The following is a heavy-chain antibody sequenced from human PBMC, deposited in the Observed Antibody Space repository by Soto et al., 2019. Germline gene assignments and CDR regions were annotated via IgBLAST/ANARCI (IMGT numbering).Heavy chain of an antibody. V-gene: IGHV4-59*01. Sequence: QVQLQESGPGLVKPSETLSLTCTVSGGSISSYYWSWIRQPPGKGLEWIGYIYYSGSTNYNPSLKSRVTISVYTSKNQFSLKLSSVTAADTAVYYCARDHYYDSSGYYYAYGMDVWGQGTTVTVSS. CDR1: GGSISSYY. CDR2: IYYSGST. J-gene: IGHJ6*02. CDR3: ARDHYYDSSGYYYAYGMDV. D-gene: IGHD3-22*01.